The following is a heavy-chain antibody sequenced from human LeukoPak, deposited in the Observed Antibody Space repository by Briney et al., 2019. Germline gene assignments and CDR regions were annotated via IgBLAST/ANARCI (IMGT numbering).Heavy chain of an antibody. CDR3: ARASSSGYYADF. CDR2: SHYRGDT. D-gene: IGHD6-19*01. V-gene: IGHV4-59*02. Sequence: SETLSLTCTVSGGSVSSYYWSWIRQAPGKGLEWIGYSHYRGDTNYNPSLKSRVTISVDTSNNQLSLKLTSVIAADMAVYYCARASSSGYYADFWGQGTLVTVSS. J-gene: IGHJ4*02. CDR1: GGSVSSYY.